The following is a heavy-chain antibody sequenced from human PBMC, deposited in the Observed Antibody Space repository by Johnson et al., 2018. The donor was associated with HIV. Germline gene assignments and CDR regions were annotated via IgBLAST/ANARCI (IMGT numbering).Heavy chain of an antibody. V-gene: IGHV3-66*02. CDR3: ARYRAPVYSSSSTPFDAFDF. Sequence: EVQLVESGGGLVQPGGSLRLSCAASGFTVSSNYMSWVSQAPGKGLEWVSVIYSAGSTYYADYVKCRFTIFRDNSKKTLYLQINSLRAEDTAVYYCARYRAPVYSSSSTPFDAFDFWGQGTMVTVSS. CDR1: GFTVSSNY. J-gene: IGHJ3*01. D-gene: IGHD6-6*01. CDR2: IYSAGST.